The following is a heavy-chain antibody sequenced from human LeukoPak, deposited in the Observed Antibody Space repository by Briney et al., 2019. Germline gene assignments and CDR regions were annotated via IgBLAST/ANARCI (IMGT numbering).Heavy chain of an antibody. CDR3: ARQLAAGTGSAFDY. D-gene: IGHD6-13*01. CDR1: GDNFNNYW. Sequence: GESLKISCKGGGDNFNNYWIVWVRQMPGKGLEWMGVIYLDDSETKYSPSFQGQVTISADKSISAAYLQWSSLKASDTAMYYCARQLAAGTGSAFDYWGQGTLVTVSS. J-gene: IGHJ4*02. V-gene: IGHV5-51*01. CDR2: IYLDDSET.